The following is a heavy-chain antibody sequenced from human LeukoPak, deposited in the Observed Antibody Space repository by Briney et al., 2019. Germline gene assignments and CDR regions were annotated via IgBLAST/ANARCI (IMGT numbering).Heavy chain of an antibody. CDR3: ARDVVAAPGTWDY. CDR2: ISSSSTTI. J-gene: IGHJ4*02. CDR1: GFTFSSYS. D-gene: IGHD6-13*01. V-gene: IGHV3-48*01. Sequence: GGTLRLSCAASGFTFSSYSMMWVRQAPGKGLEWVSYISSSSTTIHYADSVKGRFTISRDNAKNSVYLQMNSLRAEDTAVYYCARDVVAAPGTWDYWGQGTLVTVSS.